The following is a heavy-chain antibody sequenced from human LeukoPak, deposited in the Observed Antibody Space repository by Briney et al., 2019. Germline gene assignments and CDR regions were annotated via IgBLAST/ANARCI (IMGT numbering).Heavy chain of an antibody. CDR1: GFTFSSYG. J-gene: IGHJ4*02. CDR2: ISYDGSNK. CDR3: ATKPTGYHNDY. D-gene: IGHD3-9*01. Sequence: GGSLRLSCAASGFTFSSYGMHWVRQAPGKGLEWVAVISYDGSNKYYADSVKGRFTISRDNSKNTLYLQMNSLRAEDTAVYYCATKPTGYHNDYWGQGTLVTVSS. V-gene: IGHV3-30*03.